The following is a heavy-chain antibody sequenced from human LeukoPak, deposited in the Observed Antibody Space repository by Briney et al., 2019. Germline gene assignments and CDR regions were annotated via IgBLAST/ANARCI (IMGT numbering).Heavy chain of an antibody. CDR1: GGSISSYY. J-gene: IGHJ3*02. Sequence: KPSETLSLTYSVSGGSISSYYWSWIRQPPRKGQEWIGRIYTSGSTNYNPSLKSRVTMSVDTSKNQISLKLSSVTAADTAVYYCARWELRAFDIWGQGTMVTVSS. CDR2: IYTSGST. V-gene: IGHV4-4*07. D-gene: IGHD1-26*01. CDR3: ARWELRAFDI.